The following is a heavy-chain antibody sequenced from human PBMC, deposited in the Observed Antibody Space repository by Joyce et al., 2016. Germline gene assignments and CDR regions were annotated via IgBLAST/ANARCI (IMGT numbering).Heavy chain of an antibody. CDR3: ARDGPNHYFDY. CDR1: GGSVSSYY. J-gene: IGHJ4*02. Sequence: QVQLQESGPGLVKPSETLILTCSVSGGSVSSYYWSWIRQPPGKGLGWLGYIYYSGSAYYSPPLLSRVTMSLDTSRNQFSLKLRSVTAADTAVYYCARDGPNHYFDYWGQGTLVTVSS. CDR2: IYYSGSA. V-gene: IGHV4-59*02.